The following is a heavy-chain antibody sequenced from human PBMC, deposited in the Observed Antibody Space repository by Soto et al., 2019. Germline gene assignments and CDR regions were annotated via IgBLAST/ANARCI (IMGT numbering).Heavy chain of an antibody. D-gene: IGHD1-7*01. CDR3: ARDFGTARMDV. Sequence: QVQLVQSGAEVRKPGSSVKVSCKASGGSLRSYLITWVRQAPGQGLEWMGGIISLFGTTNYAQKFQGTVTITADASTSTSYMDISNLTSGDTAVYYCARDFGTARMDVWGQGTTVTVSS. CDR1: GGSLRSYL. J-gene: IGHJ6*02. V-gene: IGHV1-69*01. CDR2: IISLFGTT.